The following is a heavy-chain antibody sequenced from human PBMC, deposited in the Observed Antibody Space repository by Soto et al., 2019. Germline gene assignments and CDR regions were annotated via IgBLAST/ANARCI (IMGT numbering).Heavy chain of an antibody. Sequence: EVQLVESGGGVVRPGGSLRLSCAASGFIFDDYDMNWVRQAPGKGLEWVSGVNWNGDVRDYADYVKGRFTISRDNAKNYLYLHMNSLRAEDADFYHCARHRSGGWYSFDYWGQGTLVTVSS. CDR2: VNWNGDVR. CDR3: ARHRSGGWYSFDY. CDR1: GFIFDDYD. D-gene: IGHD6-19*01. V-gene: IGHV3-20*01. J-gene: IGHJ4*02.